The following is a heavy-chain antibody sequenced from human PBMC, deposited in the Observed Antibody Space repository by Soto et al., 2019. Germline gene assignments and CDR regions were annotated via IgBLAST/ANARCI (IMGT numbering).Heavy chain of an antibody. CDR3: IGSFPF. V-gene: IGHV3-49*03. CDR2: IRSQPYGGTA. J-gene: IGHJ4*02. CDR1: GFPIGNFG. Sequence: GGSLRLSCTASGFPIGNFGMIWFRQAPGKGMEWVGFIRSQPYGGTAEYAASVRGRFTISRDDSKGIAYLQMNSLQPEDSGVYYCIGSFPFWXQGTLVTVSS. D-gene: IGHD3-10*01.